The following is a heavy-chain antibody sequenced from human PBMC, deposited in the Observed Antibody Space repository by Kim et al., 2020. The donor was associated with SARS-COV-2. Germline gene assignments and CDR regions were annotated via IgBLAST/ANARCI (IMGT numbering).Heavy chain of an antibody. J-gene: IGHJ4*02. Sequence: GGSLRLSCAASGFTFSSYGMHWVRQAPGKGLEWVAVISYDGSNKYYADSVKGRFTISRDNSKNTLYLQMNSLRAEDTAVYYCAKVGGSYWGDGIDYWGQG. V-gene: IGHV3-30*18. D-gene: IGHD1-26*01. CDR2: ISYDGSNK. CDR1: GFTFSSYG. CDR3: AKVGGSYWGDGIDY.